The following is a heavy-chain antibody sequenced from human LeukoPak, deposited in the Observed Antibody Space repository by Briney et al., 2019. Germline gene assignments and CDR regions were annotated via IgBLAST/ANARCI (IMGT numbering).Heavy chain of an antibody. J-gene: IGHJ6*03. CDR1: SFTSYW. V-gene: IGHV4-39*01. CDR2: LYYSGTT. CDR3: ARQISDYYYYYIDV. Sequence: SFTSYWIGWIRQPPGKGLEWIGTLYYSGTTYYNPSLESRVTISEDTSKNQFSLTLRSVTAADTAVYYCARQISDYYYYYIDVWGKGTTVTVSS. D-gene: IGHD3-3*01.